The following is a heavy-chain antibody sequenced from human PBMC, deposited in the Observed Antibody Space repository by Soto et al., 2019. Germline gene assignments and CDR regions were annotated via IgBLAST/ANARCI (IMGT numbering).Heavy chain of an antibody. J-gene: IGHJ5*02. CDR2: IWYDGSNK. V-gene: IGHV3-33*01. CDR1: GFTFSSYG. CDR3: AREARYFDWLLSWPIGA. D-gene: IGHD3-9*01. Sequence: LRLSCAASGFTFSSYGMHWVRQAPGKGLEWVAVIWYDGSNKYYADSVKGRFTISRDNSKNTLYLQMNSLRAEDTAVYYCAREARYFDWLLSWPIGAWGQGTLVTVSS.